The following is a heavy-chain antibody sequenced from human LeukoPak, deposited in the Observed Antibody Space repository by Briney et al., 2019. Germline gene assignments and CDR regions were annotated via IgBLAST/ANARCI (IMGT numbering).Heavy chain of an antibody. Sequence: GGSLRLSCAASGFTFSSYGMHWVRQAPGKGLVWVSRVNSDGSSTNYADSVEGRFTVSRDNAKNTLFLQMNSLRVEDTALYYCVSGDYGNYWGQGTLVTVSS. V-gene: IGHV3-74*01. CDR2: VNSDGSST. CDR3: VSGDYGNY. CDR1: GFTFSSYG. D-gene: IGHD4-17*01. J-gene: IGHJ4*02.